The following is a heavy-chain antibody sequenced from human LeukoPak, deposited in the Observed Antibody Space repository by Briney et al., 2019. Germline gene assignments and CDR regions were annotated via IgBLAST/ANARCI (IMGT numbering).Heavy chain of an antibody. D-gene: IGHD3-22*01. J-gene: IGHJ4*02. CDR1: GGSISGSSYY. V-gene: IGHV4-39*01. CDR3: ARLYYYDSSGYSY. Sequence: PSETLSLTCTVSGGSISGSSYYWGWIRQPPGKGLEWIGSIYYSGSTHYNPSLKSRVTISVDTSKNQFSLKLSSVTAADTAVYYCARLYYYDSSGYSYWGQGTLVTVSS. CDR2: IYYSGST.